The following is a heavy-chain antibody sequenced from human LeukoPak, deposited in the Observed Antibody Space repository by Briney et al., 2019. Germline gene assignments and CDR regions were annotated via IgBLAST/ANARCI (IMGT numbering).Heavy chain of an antibody. J-gene: IGHJ4*02. Sequence: GGSLRLSCAGSGFTFSSYSMNLVRQPPGKGLEWVAYISGGSDVLYYADSVQGRFIISRDNAKKSLNLQMDSLRVEDSAVYYCVREGYYDNGPYGWGQGTRVTVSS. CDR1: GFTFSSYS. V-gene: IGHV3-48*01. CDR2: ISGGSDVL. CDR3: VREGYYDNGPYG. D-gene: IGHD3-22*01.